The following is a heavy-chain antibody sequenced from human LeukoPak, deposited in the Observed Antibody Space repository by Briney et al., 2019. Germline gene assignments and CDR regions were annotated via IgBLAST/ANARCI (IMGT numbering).Heavy chain of an antibody. J-gene: IGHJ4*02. CDR1: GFTFSSYA. D-gene: IGHD6-19*01. CDR3: ARVQNGWYYFDY. Sequence: GGSLRLSCAASGFTFSSYAMHWVRQAPGKRLEWVAVISYDGSNKYYADSVKGQFTISRDNSKNTLYLQMNSLRAEDTAVYYCARVQNGWYYFDYWGQGTLVTVSS. CDR2: ISYDGSNK. V-gene: IGHV3-30*04.